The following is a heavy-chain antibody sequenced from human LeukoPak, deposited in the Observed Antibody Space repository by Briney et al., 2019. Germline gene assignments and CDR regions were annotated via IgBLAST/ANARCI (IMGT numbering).Heavy chain of an antibody. CDR3: ARMDAYYYDSSGYNMFDY. J-gene: IGHJ4*02. CDR1: GGSISSGSYY. Sequence: SETLSLTCTVAGGSISSGSYYWSWIRQPAGKGLEWIGRIYTSGSTNYNPSLKSRVTISVDTSKNQFSLKLSSVTAADTAVYYCARMDAYYYDSSGYNMFDYWGQGTLVTVSS. CDR2: IYTSGST. V-gene: IGHV4-61*02. D-gene: IGHD3-22*01.